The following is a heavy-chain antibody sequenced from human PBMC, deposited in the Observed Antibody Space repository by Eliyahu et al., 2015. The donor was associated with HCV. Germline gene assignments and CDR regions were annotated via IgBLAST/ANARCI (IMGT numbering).Heavy chain of an antibody. J-gene: IGHJ4*02. Sequence: QVQLVQSGAEVKKPGASVKVSCKASGYTFTSYYMHWVRQAPGQGLEWMGIINPSGGSTSYAQKFQGRVTMTRDTSTSTVYMELSSLRSEDTAVYYCATIVGATIESPQLIYWGQGTLVTVSS. CDR3: ATIVGATIESPQLIY. V-gene: IGHV1-46*01. CDR2: INPSGGST. CDR1: GYTFTSYY. D-gene: IGHD1-26*01.